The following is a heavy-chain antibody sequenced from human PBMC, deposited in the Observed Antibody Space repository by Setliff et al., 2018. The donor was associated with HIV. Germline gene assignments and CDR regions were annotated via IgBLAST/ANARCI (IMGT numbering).Heavy chain of an antibody. V-gene: IGHV4-61*02. D-gene: IGHD3-22*01. CDR2: IYTSGST. J-gene: IGHJ5*02. Sequence: LSLTCTVSGGSISSGSYYWSWIRQPAGKGLEWIGRIYTSGSTNYNPSLKSRVTISVDTSKNQFSLKLGSVTAADTAVYYCARDRSYYDSGGYYYAGWFDPWGQGTLVTVSS. CDR1: GGSISSGSYY. CDR3: ARDRSYYDSGGYYYAGWFDP.